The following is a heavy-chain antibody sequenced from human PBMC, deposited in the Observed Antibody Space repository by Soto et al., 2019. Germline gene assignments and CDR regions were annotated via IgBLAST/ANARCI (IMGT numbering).Heavy chain of an antibody. D-gene: IGHD6-13*01. J-gene: IGHJ6*02. CDR3: ARRQISPPTRGAASARGGMDV. V-gene: IGHV3-33*01. Sequence: QVQLVESGGGVVQPGRSLRLSCAASGFNFNNYGMHWVRQAPGKGLEWVAVIWNDGNGYYYANSVKGRFTISRDNSKNTVFLQMSRLRADDTAVYYCARRQISPPTRGAASARGGMDVWGQGTTVTVSS. CDR2: IWNDGNGY. CDR1: GFNFNNYG.